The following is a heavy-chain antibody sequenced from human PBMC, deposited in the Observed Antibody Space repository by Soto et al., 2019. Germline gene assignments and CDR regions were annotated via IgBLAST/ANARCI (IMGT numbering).Heavy chain of an antibody. CDR3: ARRVVGRVQDFDY. Sequence: EGSLRLSCAASGFTFSSYAMSWVRQAPGKGLEWVSAISGSGGSTYYADSVKGRITISRDNSKNTLYLQMNSLRAADTAVYYCARRVVGRVQDFDYWGQGTLVTVSS. CDR1: GFTFSSYA. CDR2: ISGSGGST. V-gene: IGHV3-23*01. J-gene: IGHJ4*02. D-gene: IGHD2-2*01.